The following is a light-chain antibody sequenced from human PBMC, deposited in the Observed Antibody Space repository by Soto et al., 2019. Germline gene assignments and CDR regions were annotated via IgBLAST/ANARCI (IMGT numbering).Light chain of an antibody. CDR1: NIGSKS. Sequence: YELTQPPSVSVAPGQTASITCGGNNIGSKSVHWYQQKPGQAPVLVVYDDSDRPSGIPERLSGSNSGNTATLTISRVETGDEADYYCQLWDSASDHVVFGGGTKLTVL. CDR3: QLWDSASDHVV. J-gene: IGLJ2*01. CDR2: DDS. V-gene: IGLV3-21*02.